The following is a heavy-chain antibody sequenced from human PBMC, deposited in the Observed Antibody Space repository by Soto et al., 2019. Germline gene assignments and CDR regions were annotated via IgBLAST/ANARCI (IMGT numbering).Heavy chain of an antibody. J-gene: IGHJ4*02. CDR2: ISFSSTTL. V-gene: IGHV3-48*01. CDR1: GFTFSSYT. Sequence: GGSLRLSCAASGFTFSSYTMNWVRQAPGKGLDWVSYISFSSTTLYYADSVKGRFTISRDNAKNSLYLQMNSLRAEDTAVYYCARVSGRDDYGDYRFDYWGQGTLVTVSS. CDR3: ARVSGRDDYGDYRFDY. D-gene: IGHD4-17*01.